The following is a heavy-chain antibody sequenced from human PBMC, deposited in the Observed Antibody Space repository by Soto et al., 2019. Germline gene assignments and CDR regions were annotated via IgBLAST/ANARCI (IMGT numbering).Heavy chain of an antibody. CDR1: GFTFSSYA. D-gene: IGHD2-15*01. Sequence: PGGSLRLSCSASGFTFSSYAMHWVRQAPGKGLEYVSAISSNGGSTYYADSVKGRFTISRGNSKNTLYLQMSSLRAEDTAVYYCVKDSEETSGNFDYWGQGTLVTVSS. V-gene: IGHV3-64D*06. CDR2: ISSNGGST. CDR3: VKDSEETSGNFDY. J-gene: IGHJ4*02.